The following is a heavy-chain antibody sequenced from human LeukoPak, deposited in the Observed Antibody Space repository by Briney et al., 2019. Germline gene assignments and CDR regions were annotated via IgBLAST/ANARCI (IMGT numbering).Heavy chain of an antibody. J-gene: IGHJ3*02. D-gene: IGHD3-9*01. V-gene: IGHV4-39*02. CDR3: VRLLGGYFAGNTFDI. CDR1: GGSISSSSYY. Sequence: SETLSLTCTVSGGSISSSSYYWGWIRQTPGKGLEWIGTIYYTGSANYNPSLKSRVTMSVDTSKDHFSLNLSSVTATDTAVYFCVRLLGGYFAGNTFDIWGQGTVVSVSS. CDR2: IYYTGSA.